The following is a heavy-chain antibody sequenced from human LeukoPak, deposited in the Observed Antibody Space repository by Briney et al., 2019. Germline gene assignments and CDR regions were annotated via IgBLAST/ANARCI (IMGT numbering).Heavy chain of an antibody. CDR1: GGTFSSCA. CDR3: ARQYCSSTSCPYYFDY. D-gene: IGHD2-2*01. V-gene: IGHV1-69*13. J-gene: IGHJ4*02. CDR2: IIPIFGTA. Sequence: GASVKVSCMASGGTFSSCAISWVRQAPGQGLEWMGGIIPIFGTANYAQKFQGRVTITADESTSTAYMELSSLRSEDTAVYYCARQYCSSTSCPYYFDYWGQGTLVTVSS.